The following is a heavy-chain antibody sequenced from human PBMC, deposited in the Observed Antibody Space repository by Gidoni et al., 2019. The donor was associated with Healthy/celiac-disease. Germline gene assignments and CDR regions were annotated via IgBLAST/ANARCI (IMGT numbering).Heavy chain of an antibody. CDR3: ASEGIVLRYFDWLLPYYYYGMDV. CDR2: IKQDGSEK. J-gene: IGHJ6*02. V-gene: IGHV3-7*01. Sequence: EVQLVESGGGLVQPGGSLRLSCAASGFTFSSYWMSWVRQAPGKGLEWVANIKQDGSEKYYVDSVKGRFTISRDNAKNSLYLQMNSLRAEDTAVYYCASEGIVLRYFDWLLPYYYYGMDVWGQGTTVTVSS. CDR1: GFTFSSYW. D-gene: IGHD3-9*01.